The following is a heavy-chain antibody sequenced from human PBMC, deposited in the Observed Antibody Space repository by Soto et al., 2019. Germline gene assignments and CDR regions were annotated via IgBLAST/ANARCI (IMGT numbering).Heavy chain of an antibody. Sequence: QVQLVQSGAEVKKPGSSVNVSCKASGGTFSSYAISWVRQAPGQGLEWMGGIIPIFGTANYAQKFQGRVTITADESTSTAYMELSSLRAEDTAVYYSARWGGYCSSTSCYTGDYYYYGMDVWGQGTTVTVSS. CDR2: IIPIFGTA. CDR3: ARWGGYCSSTSCYTGDYYYYGMDV. CDR1: GGTFSSYA. V-gene: IGHV1-69*01. J-gene: IGHJ6*02. D-gene: IGHD2-2*02.